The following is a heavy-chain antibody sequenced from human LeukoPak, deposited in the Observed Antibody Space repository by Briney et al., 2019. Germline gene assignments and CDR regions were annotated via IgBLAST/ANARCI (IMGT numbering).Heavy chain of an antibody. V-gene: IGHV3-23*01. CDR2: ISGSGGTT. D-gene: IGHD1-1*01. CDR3: ARGGSRHPSPEDY. CDR1: GFTFSSYA. J-gene: IGHJ4*02. Sequence: GGSLRLSCAASGFTFSSYAMSWVRQAPGKGLEWVSAISGSGGTTYYADSVKGRFTISRDYSKNTLYLQMSSLRAEDTALYYCARGGSRHPSPEDYWGRGTLVTVSS.